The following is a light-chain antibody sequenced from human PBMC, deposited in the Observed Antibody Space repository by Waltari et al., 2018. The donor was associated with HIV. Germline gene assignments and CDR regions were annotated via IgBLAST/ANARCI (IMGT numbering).Light chain of an antibody. V-gene: IGLV2-14*01. CDR1: RNDIDTYNY. Sequence: QSALTQPASVSGSPGQSITIPCTGTRNDIDTYNYVPWYQQHPGNVPKLLIYEVTKRPSGVSNRFSGSKSGNTASLTISGLQAEDEAAYYCCSYTSTTTSILFAGGTKLTVL. J-gene: IGLJ2*01. CDR2: EVT. CDR3: CSYTSTTTSIL.